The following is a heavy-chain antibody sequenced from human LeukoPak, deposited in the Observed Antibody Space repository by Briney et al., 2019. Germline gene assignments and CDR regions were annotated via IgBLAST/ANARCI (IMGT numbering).Heavy chain of an antibody. CDR3: ASEHPPYYDFWSGYSRLDY. V-gene: IGHV3-30*03. J-gene: IGHJ4*02. CDR1: GFTFSSYG. Sequence: PGRSLRLSCAASGFTFSSYGMHWVRQAPGKGLEWVAVISYDGSNKYYADSVKGRFTISRDNSKNTLYLQMNSLRAEDTAVYYCASEHPPYYDFWSGYSRLDYWGQGTLVTVSS. CDR2: ISYDGSNK. D-gene: IGHD3-3*01.